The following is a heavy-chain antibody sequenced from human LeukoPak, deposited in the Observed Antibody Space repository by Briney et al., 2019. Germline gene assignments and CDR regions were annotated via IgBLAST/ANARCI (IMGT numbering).Heavy chain of an antibody. V-gene: IGHV3-66*02. CDR1: GFTVSSNY. CDR3: ARMATMVRGVTHNWFDP. D-gene: IGHD3-10*01. Sequence: GGSLRLSCAASGFTVSSNYMSWVHQAPGKGLEWVSVIYSGGSTYYADSVKGRFTISRDNSKNTLYLQMNSLRAEDTAVYYCARMATMVRGVTHNWFDPWGQGTLVTVSS. CDR2: IYSGGST. J-gene: IGHJ5*02.